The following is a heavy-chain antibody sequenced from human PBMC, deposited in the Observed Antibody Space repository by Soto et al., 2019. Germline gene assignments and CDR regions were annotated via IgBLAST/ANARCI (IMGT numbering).Heavy chain of an antibody. V-gene: IGHV3-11*01. Sequence: GGSLRLSCAASGFTFSDYYMSWIRQAPGKGLEWVSYISSSGSTIYYADSVKGRFTISRDNAKNSLYLQMNSLRAEDTAVYYCARALRTDVAAKTPNWFDPWGQGTLVTVSS. CDR1: GFTFSDYY. D-gene: IGHD6-13*01. J-gene: IGHJ5*02. CDR2: ISSSGSTI. CDR3: ARALRTDVAAKTPNWFDP.